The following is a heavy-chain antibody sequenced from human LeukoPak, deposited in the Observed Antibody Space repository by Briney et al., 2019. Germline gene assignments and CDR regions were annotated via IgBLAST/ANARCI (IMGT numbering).Heavy chain of an antibody. CDR1: GYTFSSYG. D-gene: IGHD2-15*01. CDR3: ARGAPVVVPSDYGPGYFRL. CDR2: INPSGASR. V-gene: IGHV1-46*01. Sequence: ASVKVSCKASGYTFSSYGISWVRQAPGHGPEWMGIINPSGASRSFAQKFQGRVTMTRDTSTSTVYMELSSLRSEDTAVYYCARGAPVVVPSDYGPGYFRLWGQGTLVTVSS. J-gene: IGHJ1*01.